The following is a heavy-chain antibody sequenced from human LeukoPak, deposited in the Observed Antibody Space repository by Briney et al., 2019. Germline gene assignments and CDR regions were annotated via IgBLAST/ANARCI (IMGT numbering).Heavy chain of an antibody. V-gene: IGHV3-30*18. CDR2: ISYDGSNK. D-gene: IGHD3-22*01. CDR3: AKDAEGYSYGLDYYDSSGYYYFDY. CDR1: GLTFISYG. J-gene: IGHJ4*02. Sequence: PGGSLRLSCAASGLTFISYGMHWVRQAPGKGLEWVAVISYDGSNKYYADSVKGRFTISRDNSKNTLYLQMNSLRAEDTAVYYCAKDAEGYSYGLDYYDSSGYYYFDYWGQGTLVTVSS.